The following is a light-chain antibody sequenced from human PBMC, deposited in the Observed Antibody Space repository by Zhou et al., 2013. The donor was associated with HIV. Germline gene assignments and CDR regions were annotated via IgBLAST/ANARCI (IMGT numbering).Light chain of an antibody. Sequence: EFVLTQSPGTLSLSPGERATLSCRASQSVSSAYLAWYQQKPGQAPRLLIYGASSRATGIPDRFSGSGSGTDFTLTFTALGPEDFAVYYCQQYANSPRTFGQGTKLEIK. CDR2: GAS. J-gene: IGKJ2*01. CDR3: QQYANSPRT. V-gene: IGKV3-20*01. CDR1: QSVSSAY.